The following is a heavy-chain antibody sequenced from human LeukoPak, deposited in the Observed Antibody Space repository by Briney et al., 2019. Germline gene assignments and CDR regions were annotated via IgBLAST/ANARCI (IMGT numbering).Heavy chain of an antibody. J-gene: IGHJ6*03. CDR2: IIPISDTA. Sequence: ASVKVSCKASGGTFSSYAISWVRQAPGQGLEWMGGIIPISDTANYAQKFQGRVTITADKSTSTAYMELSSLRSEDTAVYYCARGPILRFLEWSQRYYYYMDDWGKGTTVTVFS. CDR1: GGTFSSYA. V-gene: IGHV1-69*06. CDR3: ARGPILRFLEWSQRYYYYMDD. D-gene: IGHD3-3*01.